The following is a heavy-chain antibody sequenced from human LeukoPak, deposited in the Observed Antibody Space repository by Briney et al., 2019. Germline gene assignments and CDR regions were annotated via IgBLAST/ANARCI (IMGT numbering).Heavy chain of an antibody. D-gene: IGHD1-14*01. J-gene: IGHJ3*02. CDR3: AREVRPGPKNAFDI. CDR1: GYTFTSYG. Sequence: ASVKVSCKASGYTFTSYGISWVRPAPGQGVAWRGWICDYNGNTNYAQKLEGRVTMTTDTSTSTAYMELRSLRSDDTAVYYCAREVRPGPKNAFDIWGQGTMVTVSS. CDR2: ICDYNGNT. V-gene: IGHV1-18*01.